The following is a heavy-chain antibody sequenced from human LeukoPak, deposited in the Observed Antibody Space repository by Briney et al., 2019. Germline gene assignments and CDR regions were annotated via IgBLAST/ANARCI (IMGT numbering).Heavy chain of an antibody. D-gene: IGHD6-19*01. V-gene: IGHV1-2*02. Sequence: ASVKVSCKASGYTFTSYYMHWVRQAPGQGLEWMGWINPKNGGTNYAQKFQGRVTVTRDTSISTAYMELNRLISDDTAVYYCATGGAVAGTKFDYWGQGTLVTVSS. CDR2: INPKNGGT. J-gene: IGHJ4*02. CDR3: ATGGAVAGTKFDY. CDR1: GYTFTSYY.